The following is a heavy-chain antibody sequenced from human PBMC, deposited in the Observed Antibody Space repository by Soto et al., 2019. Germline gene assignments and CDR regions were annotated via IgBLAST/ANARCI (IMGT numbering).Heavy chain of an antibody. V-gene: IGHV1-18*01. J-gene: IGHJ6*02. CDR3: ARVIGYYYHMDV. D-gene: IGHD3-22*01. Sequence: QVQLVQSGGEVKKPGASVKVSCKASGYTFTTYDLSWVRQAPGQGLEWMGWMSAYNGNTNYAQNLQGRVTMTTDTSTSTAYMELRSLRSDDTAVYYCARVIGYYYHMDVWGQGTTVTVSS. CDR2: MSAYNGNT. CDR1: GYTFTTYD.